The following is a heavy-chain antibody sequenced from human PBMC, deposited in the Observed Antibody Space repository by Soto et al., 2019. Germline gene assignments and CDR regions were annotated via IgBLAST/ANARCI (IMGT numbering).Heavy chain of an antibody. Sequence: GGSLRLSCAASGFTFGNYAMHWVRQVPGKGLEWVSCISWNSARIAYADSVKGRFTISRDNAKNSLYLQMNNLRAEDTALYYCVKDARSRMIVVVVNDWGQGTLVTVSS. CDR3: VKDARSRMIVVVVND. CDR2: ISWNSARI. J-gene: IGHJ4*02. D-gene: IGHD3-22*01. V-gene: IGHV3-9*01. CDR1: GFTFGNYA.